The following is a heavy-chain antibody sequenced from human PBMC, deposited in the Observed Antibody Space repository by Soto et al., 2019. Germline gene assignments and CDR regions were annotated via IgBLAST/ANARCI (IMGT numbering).Heavy chain of an antibody. CDR1: GGSISSGGYY. D-gene: IGHD2-21*02. Sequence: SEALSLTCTVSGGSISSGGYYWSWIRQHPGKGLEWIGYIYYSGSTYYNPSLKSRVTISVDTSKNQFSLKLSSVTAADTAVYYCATNRADCGGDCYPEYFQHWGQGTLVTVSS. CDR3: ATNRADCGGDCYPEYFQH. CDR2: IYYSGST. J-gene: IGHJ1*01. V-gene: IGHV4-31*03.